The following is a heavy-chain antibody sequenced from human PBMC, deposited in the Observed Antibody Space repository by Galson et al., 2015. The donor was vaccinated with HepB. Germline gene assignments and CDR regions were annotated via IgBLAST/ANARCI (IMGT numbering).Heavy chain of an antibody. D-gene: IGHD3-22*01. Sequence: SLRLSCAASGFTFSSYAMSWVRQAPGKGLEWVSAISGSGGSTYYADSVKGRFTISRDNSKNTLYLQMNSLRAEDTAVYYCAKDEYYYDSSGYYYYYYYMDVWGKGTTVTVSS. CDR2: ISGSGGST. CDR3: AKDEYYYDSSGYYYYYYYMDV. V-gene: IGHV3-23*01. J-gene: IGHJ6*03. CDR1: GFTFSSYA.